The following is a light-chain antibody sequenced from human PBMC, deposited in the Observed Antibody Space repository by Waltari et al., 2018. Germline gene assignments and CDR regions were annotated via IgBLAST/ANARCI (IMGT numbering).Light chain of an antibody. V-gene: IGKV1-5*03. CDR3: QEYNNFWT. CDR1: QNVHHW. CDR2: KAS. Sequence: DIQMTQSPSLLSASVGDTVTINCRASQNVHHWLAWFQQKPGTVPKLLIYKASILQTGVPSRFSGSGSGTDFTLTISDLQPDDLATYLCQEYNNFWTFGQGTKVEI. J-gene: IGKJ1*01.